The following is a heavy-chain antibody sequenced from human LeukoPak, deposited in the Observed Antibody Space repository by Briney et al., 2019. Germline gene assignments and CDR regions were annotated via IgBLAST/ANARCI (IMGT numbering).Heavy chain of an antibody. CDR1: GFTFSSYS. Sequence: GGSLRLSCAASGFTFSSYSMNWVRQAPGKGLEWVSSISSSSSYIYYADSVKGRFTISRDNAKNSLYLQMNSLRAEDTAVYYCARDWTMYYYDSSGYSSWFDPWGQGTLVTVSS. V-gene: IGHV3-21*01. D-gene: IGHD3-22*01. CDR2: ISSSSSYI. J-gene: IGHJ5*02. CDR3: ARDWTMYYYDSSGYSSWFDP.